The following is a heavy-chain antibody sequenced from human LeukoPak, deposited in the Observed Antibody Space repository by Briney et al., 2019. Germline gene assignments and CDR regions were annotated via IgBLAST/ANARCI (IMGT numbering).Heavy chain of an antibody. CDR1: GYSFTSYW. CDR2: IYPGDSDT. D-gene: IGHD3-10*01. Sequence: GESLKISCKGSGYSFTSYWIGWVRQMPGKGLEWMGIIYPGDSDTGYSPSFQGHVTISADKSISTAYLQWSSLKASDTAIYYCARTAYFYGSGSYFLGHFDYWGQGTLVTVSS. CDR3: ARTAYFYGSGSYFLGHFDY. J-gene: IGHJ4*02. V-gene: IGHV5-51*01.